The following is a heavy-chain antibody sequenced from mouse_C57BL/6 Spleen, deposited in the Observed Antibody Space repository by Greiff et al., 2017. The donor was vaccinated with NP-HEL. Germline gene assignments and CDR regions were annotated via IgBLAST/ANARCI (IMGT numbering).Heavy chain of an antibody. CDR2: IYPGDGDT. CDR3: ARSDWGLYAMDY. D-gene: IGHD4-1*01. Sequence: QVQLKESGAELVKPGASVKISCKASGYAFSSYWMNWVKQRPGKGLEWIGQIYPGDGDTNYNGKFKGKATLTADKSSSTAYMQLSSLTSEDSAVYFCARSDWGLYAMDYWGQGTSVTVSS. CDR1: GYAFSSYW. V-gene: IGHV1-80*01. J-gene: IGHJ4*01.